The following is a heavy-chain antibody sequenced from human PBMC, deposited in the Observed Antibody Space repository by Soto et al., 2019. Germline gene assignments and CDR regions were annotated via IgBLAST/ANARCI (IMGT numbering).Heavy chain of an antibody. CDR3: APISPDR. V-gene: IGHV3-30*03. CDR1: GFTFSNYG. Sequence: QVQLVESGGGVVQPGRSLRLSCAASGFTFSNYGMFWVRQAPGKGLEWVAVISYDESNKYYADSVKGRFTISRDNSKNTLYLQMNSLRVEDTAVSYCAPISPDRWGQGTLVTVSS. J-gene: IGHJ5*02. CDR2: ISYDESNK.